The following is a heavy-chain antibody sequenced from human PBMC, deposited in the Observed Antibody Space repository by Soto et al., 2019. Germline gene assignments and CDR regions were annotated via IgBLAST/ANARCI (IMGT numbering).Heavy chain of an antibody. CDR2: INPNSGGT. Sequence: AVKVSCKASGYTFNGYYIHWVRQAPGQGLEWMGWINPNSGGTNYAQKFQGWVTMTRDTSISTAYMELSRLRSDDTAVYYCARERVPSRYYDSSGYYCGGFDYWGQGTLVIVSS. CDR3: ARERVPSRYYDSSGYYCGGFDY. J-gene: IGHJ4*02. CDR1: GYTFNGYY. V-gene: IGHV1-2*04. D-gene: IGHD3-22*01.